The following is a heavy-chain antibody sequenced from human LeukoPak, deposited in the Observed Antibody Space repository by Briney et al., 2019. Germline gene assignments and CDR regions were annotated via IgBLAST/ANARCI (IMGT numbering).Heavy chain of an antibody. CDR3: AKDNGLVSYYFDY. CDR2: ISWNSGSI. Sequence: GGSLRLSCAASGFTFDDYAMHWVRHAPGKGLEWVSGISWNSGSIGYADSVKGRFTISRDNAKNSLYLQMNSLRAEDTALYYCAKDNGLVSYYFDYWGQGTLVTVSS. CDR1: GFTFDDYA. J-gene: IGHJ4*02. V-gene: IGHV3-9*01. D-gene: IGHD6-13*01.